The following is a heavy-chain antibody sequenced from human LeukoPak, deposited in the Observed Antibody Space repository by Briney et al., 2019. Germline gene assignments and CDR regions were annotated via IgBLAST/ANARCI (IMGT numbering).Heavy chain of an antibody. CDR3: VKSPALYYFGY. Sequence: ASVKVSCKVSGYTLTELSMHWVRQAPGKGLEWMGWINPNSGGTNYAQKFLGRVTVTRDTSISTAYMELSRLRSDDTAVYYCVKSPALYYFGYWGQGTLVTVSS. CDR2: INPNSGGT. V-gene: IGHV1-2*02. J-gene: IGHJ4*02. CDR1: GYTLTELS.